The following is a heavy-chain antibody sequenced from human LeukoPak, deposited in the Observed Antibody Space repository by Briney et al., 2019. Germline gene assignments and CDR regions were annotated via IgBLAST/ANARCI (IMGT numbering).Heavy chain of an antibody. D-gene: IGHD1-26*01. V-gene: IGHV4-59*01. CDR1: GGSISSYY. CDR3: ARDGSYGAFDI. Sequence: HSETLSLTCTVSGGSISSYYWSWIRQPAGKGLEWIGYIYYSGSTNYNPSLKTRVTISVDTSKNQFSLKLSSVTAADTAVYYCARDGSYGAFDIWGKGTMVTVSS. J-gene: IGHJ3*02. CDR2: IYYSGST.